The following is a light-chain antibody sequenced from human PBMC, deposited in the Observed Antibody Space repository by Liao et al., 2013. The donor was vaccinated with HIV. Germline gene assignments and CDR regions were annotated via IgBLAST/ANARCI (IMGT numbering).Light chain of an antibody. CDR2: YDG. CDR1: KLGDKY. J-gene: IGLJ3*02. Sequence: SYELTQPPSVSVSPGQTASITCSGDKLGDKYACWYQQKPGQSPVLVIYYDGDRPSGIPDRFSGSNSGNTATLTIRTVEAGDEADYYCQVWDTTSDHPGVFGGGTKVTVL. CDR3: QVWDTTSDHPGV. V-gene: IGLV3-1*01.